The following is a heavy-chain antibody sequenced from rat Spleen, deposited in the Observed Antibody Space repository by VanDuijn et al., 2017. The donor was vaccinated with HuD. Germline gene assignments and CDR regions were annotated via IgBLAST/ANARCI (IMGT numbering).Heavy chain of an antibody. CDR2: ISTDGDNT. J-gene: IGHJ4*01. V-gene: IGHV5-25*01. Sequence: EVQLVESGGDLVQPGRSLKISCAVSGSTFSNYDMAWVRQAPTKGLEWIASISTDGDNTYYRDSVKGRFTISRDNAKITLFLQMDSLRSEDTATYYCARHAGYYSGDYIMDAWGQGASVTVSS. D-gene: IGHD1-1*01. CDR3: ARHAGYYSGDYIMDA. CDR1: GSTFSNYD.